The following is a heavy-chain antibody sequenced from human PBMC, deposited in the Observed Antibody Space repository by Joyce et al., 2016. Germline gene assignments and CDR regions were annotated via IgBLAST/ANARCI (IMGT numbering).Heavy chain of an antibody. J-gene: IGHJ4*02. CDR2: ISYDGSNK. V-gene: IGHV3-30*03. CDR3: AGGILTGYFDY. Sequence: VREAPGEGLEWVAVISYDGSNKHYGDSVKGRFTISRDNSKNTLYLQMNSLRAEDTAVYYCAGGILTGYFDYWGQGTLVTVSS. D-gene: IGHD3-9*01.